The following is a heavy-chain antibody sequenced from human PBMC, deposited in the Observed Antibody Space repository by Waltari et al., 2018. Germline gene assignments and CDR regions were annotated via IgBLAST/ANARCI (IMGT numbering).Heavy chain of an antibody. Sequence: QVQLQESGPGLVKPSETLSLTCTASGGSISSYYWSWIRQPAGKGLEWIGRIYTSGSTNYNPSLKSRVTMSVDTSKNQFSLKLSSVTAADTAVYYCARGLYSGSPNWFDPWGQGTLVTVSS. V-gene: IGHV4-4*07. D-gene: IGHD1-26*01. CDR3: ARGLYSGSPNWFDP. CDR1: GGSISSYY. CDR2: IYTSGST. J-gene: IGHJ5*02.